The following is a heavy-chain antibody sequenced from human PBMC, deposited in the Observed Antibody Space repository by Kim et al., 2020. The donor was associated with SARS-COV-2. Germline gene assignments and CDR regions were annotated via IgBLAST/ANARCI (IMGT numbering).Heavy chain of an antibody. CDR2: IKSKTDGGTT. J-gene: IGHJ4*02. D-gene: IGHD5-18*01. CDR1: GFTFSNAW. CDR3: TTDFPWIQLWSPSHRFFDY. Sequence: GGSLRLSCAASGFTFSNAWMSWVRQAPGKGLEWVGRIKSKTDGGTTDYAAPVKGRFTISRDDSKNTLYLQMNSLKTEDTAVYYCTTDFPWIQLWSPSHRFFDYWGQGTLVTVSS. V-gene: IGHV3-15*01.